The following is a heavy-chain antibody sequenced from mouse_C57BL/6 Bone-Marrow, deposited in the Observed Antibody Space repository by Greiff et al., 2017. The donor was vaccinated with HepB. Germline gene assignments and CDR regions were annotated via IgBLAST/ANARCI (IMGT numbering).Heavy chain of an antibody. V-gene: IGHV1-15*01. CDR1: GYTFTDYE. D-gene: IGHD3-2*02. Sequence: LQSGAELVRPGASVTLSCKASGYTFTDYEMHWVKQTPVHGLEWIGAIDPETGGTAYNQKFKGKAILTADKSSSTAYMELRSLTSEDSAVYYCTREDSSGYWFAYWGQGTLVTVSA. J-gene: IGHJ3*01. CDR3: TREDSSGYWFAY. CDR2: IDPETGGT.